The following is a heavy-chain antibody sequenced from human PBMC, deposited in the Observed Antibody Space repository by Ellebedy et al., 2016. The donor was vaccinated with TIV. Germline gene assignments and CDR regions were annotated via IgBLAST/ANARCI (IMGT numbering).Heavy chain of an antibody. CDR3: ARERMTSTGSPLDY. CDR1: GFSFSSYA. CDR2: ISYDGSHR. Sequence: GESLKISCSASGFSFSSYAMHWVRQAPGKGLEWVAIISYDGSHRYYADSVKGRFTISRDISKNTLYLQMNSLRAEDTAVYYCARERMTSTGSPLDYWGQGTLVTVSS. J-gene: IGHJ4*02. V-gene: IGHV3-30-3*01. D-gene: IGHD1-1*01.